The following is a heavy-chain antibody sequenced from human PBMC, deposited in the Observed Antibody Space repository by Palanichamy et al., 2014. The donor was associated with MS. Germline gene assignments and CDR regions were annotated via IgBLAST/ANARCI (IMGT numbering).Heavy chain of an antibody. J-gene: IGHJ5*02. Sequence: QVQLQESGPGLVKPSQTLSLTCTVSGGSISSGSYYWSWIRQPAGKGLEWIGRIYISGSTNYNPSLKSRVTISVDTSKKFFYLKLSSVTAADTAVYHCARGVYDFWSGYSNWFDPWGQGTLVTVSS. D-gene: IGHD3-3*01. V-gene: IGHV4-61*02. CDR2: IYISGST. CDR1: GGSISSGSYY. CDR3: ARGVYDFWSGYSNWFDP.